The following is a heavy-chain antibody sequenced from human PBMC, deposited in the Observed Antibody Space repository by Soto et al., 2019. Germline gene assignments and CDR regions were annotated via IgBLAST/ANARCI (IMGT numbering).Heavy chain of an antibody. CDR1: GFSFASSW. CDR3: ARGDYRVLEF. CDR2: IYPGDSDT. Sequence: PGESLKISCTDSGFSFASSWIGWVRQMPGKGLEWMGVIYPGDSDTRYSPSFQGQVTISADKSISTAYLQWSSLKASDTAMYYCARGDYRVLEFWGQGTLVTVSS. J-gene: IGHJ4*02. D-gene: IGHD4-4*01. V-gene: IGHV5-51*01.